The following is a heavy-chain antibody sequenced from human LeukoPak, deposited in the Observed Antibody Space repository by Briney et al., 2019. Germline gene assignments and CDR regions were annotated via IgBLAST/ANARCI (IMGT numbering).Heavy chain of an antibody. D-gene: IGHD3-9*01. CDR2: ISPSSSTR. Sequence: GGSLRLSCVASGFDFSRFGMNWVRQAPGKGLESLTCISPSSSTRYYADSVQGRFLISRDNAKNSLYLQMSSLTDEDTALYYCARDIPGALTGYCRGFDYWGQGTPVTVSS. CDR3: ARDIPGALTGYCRGFDY. J-gene: IGHJ4*02. CDR1: GFDFSRFG. V-gene: IGHV3-48*02.